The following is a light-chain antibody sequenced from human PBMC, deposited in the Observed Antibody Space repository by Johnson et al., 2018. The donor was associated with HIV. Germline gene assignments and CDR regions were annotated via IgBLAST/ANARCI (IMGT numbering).Light chain of an antibody. CDR3: GVWDASLSPHYV. J-gene: IGLJ1*01. CDR1: SSNVGSSF. CDR2: DNN. Sequence: QAVLTQPPSVSAAPGQKVTISCSGSSSNVGSSFVSWYRQVPGTAPKLLIYDNNKRPSGIPGRFSGSKSGPSATLGITGLQTGDEADYYCGVWDASLSPHYVFGTGTTITVL. V-gene: IGLV1-51*01.